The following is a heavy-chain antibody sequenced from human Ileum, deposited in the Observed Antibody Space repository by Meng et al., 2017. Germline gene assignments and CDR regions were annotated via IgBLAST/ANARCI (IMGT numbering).Heavy chain of an antibody. CDR1: GLKFTDYA. Sequence: HVQLAQCGTGLKRPGASVYVSRKVAGLKFTDYAINWGRQAPGKGLQWVGWISTKTANPAYAQGFTGRFVFSLDTSVSTAYLQISSLKAEDTAVYYCARGGSSGWLPDYWGQGTLVTVSS. J-gene: IGHJ4*02. V-gene: IGHV7-4-1*02. CDR2: ISTKTANP. CDR3: ARGGSSGWLPDY. D-gene: IGHD6-19*01.